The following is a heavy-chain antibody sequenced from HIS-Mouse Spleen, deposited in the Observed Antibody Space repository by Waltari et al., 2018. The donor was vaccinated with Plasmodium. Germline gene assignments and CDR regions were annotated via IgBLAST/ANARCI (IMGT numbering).Heavy chain of an antibody. CDR2: IYYSGST. CDR3: ARNCSSTSCLDAFDI. D-gene: IGHD2-2*01. J-gene: IGHJ3*02. V-gene: IGHV4-59*01. CDR1: GGSISSYY. Sequence: QVQLQESGPGLVKPSETLSLTCTVSGGSISSYYWIWIRQPPGKGLEWIGYIYYSGSTNYNPSLKSRVTISVDTSKNQFSLKLSSVTAADTAVYYCARNCSSTSCLDAFDIWGQGTMVTVSS.